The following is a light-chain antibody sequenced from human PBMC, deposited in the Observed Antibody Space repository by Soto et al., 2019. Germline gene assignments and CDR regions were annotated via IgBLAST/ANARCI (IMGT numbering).Light chain of an antibody. CDR3: SSYTSSSTLYV. Sequence: QSVLTQPASVSGSPGQSITTSCTGTSSDVGGYNYVSWYQQHPGKAPKLMIYEVSNRPSGVSNRFSGSKSGNTASLTISGLQAEDEADYYCSSYTSSSTLYVLGTGTKV. CDR2: EVS. J-gene: IGLJ1*01. CDR1: SSDVGGYNY. V-gene: IGLV2-14*01.